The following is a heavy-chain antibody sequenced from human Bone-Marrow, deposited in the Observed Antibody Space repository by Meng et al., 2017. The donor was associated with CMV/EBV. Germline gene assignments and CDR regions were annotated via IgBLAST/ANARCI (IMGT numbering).Heavy chain of an antibody. CDR2: IIPIFGTA. Sequence: SYAISWVRQAPGQGLEWMGGIIPIFGTANSAQKFQGRVTITADKSTSIAYMELSSLRSEDTAVYYCARAKKYDFWSGYYMMGFWFDPWGQGTLVTVSS. D-gene: IGHD3-3*01. CDR3: ARAKKYDFWSGYYMMGFWFDP. V-gene: IGHV1-69*06. J-gene: IGHJ5*02. CDR1: SYA.